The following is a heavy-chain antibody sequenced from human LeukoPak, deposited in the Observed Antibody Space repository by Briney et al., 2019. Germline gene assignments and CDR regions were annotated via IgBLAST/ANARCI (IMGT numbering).Heavy chain of an antibody. D-gene: IGHD3-9*01. V-gene: IGHV1-69*04. CDR1: GGTFSSYA. J-gene: IGHJ3*02. CDR3: ARGLWGYDILTDDAFDI. CDR2: IIPILGIA. Sequence: SVKVSCKASGGTFSSYAISWVRQAPGQGLEWMGRIIPILGIANYAQKFQGRVTITADKSTSTAYMELSSLRSEDTAVYYCARGLWGYDILTDDAFDIWGQGTMVTVSS.